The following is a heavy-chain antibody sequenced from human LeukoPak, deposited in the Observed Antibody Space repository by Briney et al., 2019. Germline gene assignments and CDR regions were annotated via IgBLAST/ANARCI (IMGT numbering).Heavy chain of an antibody. CDR1: GFTVSSNY. CDR3: AKDREYSYVYDAFDI. D-gene: IGHD3-16*01. J-gene: IGHJ3*02. Sequence: PGGSLRLSCAASGFTVSSNYMGWVRQAPGKGRGWVSGMSGGGGSTYYADSVKGRFTISRDNSKNPLYLQMNTLRAEDTAIYYCAKDREYSYVYDAFDIWGQGTLVTVSS. V-gene: IGHV3-23*01. CDR2: MSGGGGST.